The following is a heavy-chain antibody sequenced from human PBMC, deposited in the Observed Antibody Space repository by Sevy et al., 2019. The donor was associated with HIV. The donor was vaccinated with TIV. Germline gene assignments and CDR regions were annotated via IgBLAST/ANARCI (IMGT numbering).Heavy chain of an antibody. CDR3: ARGRYNFGYYFDY. J-gene: IGHJ4*02. V-gene: IGHV3-11*01. Sequence: GGSLRLSCAASGFTFSDYYMSWIRQAPGKGLECVSYISGSGTTIFYADSVKGRFTISRDNAKNSLYLQMNRLRAEDTAVYYSARGRYNFGYYFDYWGQGTLVTVSS. CDR1: GFTFSDYY. CDR2: ISGSGTTI. D-gene: IGHD1-1*01.